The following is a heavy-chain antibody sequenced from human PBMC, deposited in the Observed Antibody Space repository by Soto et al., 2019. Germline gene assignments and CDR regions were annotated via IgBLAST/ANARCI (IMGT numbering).Heavy chain of an antibody. CDR2: IYPSDGST. D-gene: IGHD2-21*01. Sequence: ASVKVSCKASGYTFTRYYLHWVRQAPGQGLEWMGIIYPSDGSTAYAQKFQGRVTMTRDTSTSTIYMELSSLLSEDTAVYYCARFCGGKPAVYFDYCRQGPLVTVSS. V-gene: IGHV1-46*01. CDR1: GYTFTRYY. CDR3: ARFCGGKPAVYFDY. J-gene: IGHJ4*02.